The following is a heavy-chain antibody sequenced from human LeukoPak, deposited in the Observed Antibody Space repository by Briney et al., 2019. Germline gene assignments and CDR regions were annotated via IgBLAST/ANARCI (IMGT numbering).Heavy chain of an antibody. D-gene: IGHD2-8*01. CDR3: AKMVREFYTISYYFDY. CDR2: VSGSGAGT. CDR1: GFTFSSYA. J-gene: IGHJ4*02. Sequence: GGSLRLSCAVSGFTFSSYAMNWVRQAPGKGLEWVSGVSGSGAGTSYADSVKGRFTIARDNSKNTLYLQMNSLRAEDTAVYYCAKMVREFYTISYYFDYWGQGTLVTVS. V-gene: IGHV3-23*01.